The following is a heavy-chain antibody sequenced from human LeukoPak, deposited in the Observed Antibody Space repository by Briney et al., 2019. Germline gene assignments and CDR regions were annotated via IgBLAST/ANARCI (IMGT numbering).Heavy chain of an antibody. D-gene: IGHD2-15*01. V-gene: IGHV1-2*02. J-gene: IGHJ4*02. CDR2: INPNSGGT. Sequence: GASVKVSCKASGHTFTGYYMHLVRQAPGQGVECMGWINPNSGGTNYAQKFQGRVTMTRDTSISTAYMELSSLRSEDTAVYYCASSSTGWHGGSDYWGQGTLVTVSS. CDR3: ASSSTGWHGGSDY. CDR1: GHTFTGYY.